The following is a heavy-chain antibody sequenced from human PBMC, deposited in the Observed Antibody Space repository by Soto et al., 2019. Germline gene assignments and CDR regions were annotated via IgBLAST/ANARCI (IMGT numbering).Heavy chain of an antibody. V-gene: IGHV3-74*01. CDR3: ARGDRGGFDL. D-gene: IGHD3-10*01. CDR1: GFTFDYYW. J-gene: IGHJ3*01. Sequence: EVQLVESGGGLVQPGESLRLSCAASGFTFDYYWMHWVRQAPGKGLVWVSRVHSDGTTTTYADSVKGRFTISRDNARNTVSLQMISRRGDDMAIYYCARGDRGGFDLWGHGTVVTVSS. CDR2: VHSDGTTT.